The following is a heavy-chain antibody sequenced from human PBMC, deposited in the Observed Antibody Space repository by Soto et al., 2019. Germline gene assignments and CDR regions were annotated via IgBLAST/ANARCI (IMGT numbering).Heavy chain of an antibody. Sequence: ASVKVSCKASGGTFSSYAISWVRQAPGQGLEWMGGIITLFGTANYAQKFQGRVTITADRSTSTAYMELRSLRSEDTAVYYCATSTSWQGGWFDPWGQGTLVTVS. J-gene: IGHJ5*02. CDR2: IITLFGTA. D-gene: IGHD2-2*01. CDR1: GGTFSSYA. CDR3: ATSTSWQGGWFDP. V-gene: IGHV1-69*06.